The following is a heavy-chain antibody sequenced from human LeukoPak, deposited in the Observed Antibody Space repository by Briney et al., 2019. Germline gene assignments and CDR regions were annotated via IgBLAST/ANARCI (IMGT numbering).Heavy chain of an antibody. Sequence: GGSLRISCAASGFTFSTYSMNWVRQAPGKGLEWVSSISSGSGYIYYADSVKGRFTISRDNAKNSLYLQMNSLRAEDTAVYYCARDGVYCSGGSCDRLDYWGQGTLVTVSS. CDR1: GFTFSTYS. D-gene: IGHD2-15*01. CDR2: ISSGSGYI. V-gene: IGHV3-21*01. CDR3: ARDGVYCSGGSCDRLDY. J-gene: IGHJ4*02.